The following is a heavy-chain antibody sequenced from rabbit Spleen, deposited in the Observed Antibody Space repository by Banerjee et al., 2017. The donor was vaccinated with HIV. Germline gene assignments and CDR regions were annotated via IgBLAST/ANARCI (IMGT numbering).Heavy chain of an antibody. CDR1: GFDFSRHG. D-gene: IGHD1-1*01. Sequence: QEQLVESGGGLVQPGGSLKLSCKASGFDFSRHGVSWVRQAPGKGLEWIGCINTITGKTVYATWAKGRFTISRASSTTVFLQMTSLTAADTATYFCARDLPDIIGWNFSLWGPGTLVTVS. J-gene: IGHJ4*01. CDR2: INTITGKT. CDR3: ARDLPDIIGWNFSL. V-gene: IGHV1S45*01.